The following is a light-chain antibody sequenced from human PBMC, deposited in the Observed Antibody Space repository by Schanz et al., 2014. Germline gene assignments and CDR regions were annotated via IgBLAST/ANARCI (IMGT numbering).Light chain of an antibody. Sequence: DIQMTQSPSTLSASVGDRVTITCRASQSISSWLAWYQQKPGKAPKLLIYKASSLESGVPSRFSGSGSGTDFTLTISSLQPEDFATYYCQQTYSVPWAFGQGTRLENK. J-gene: IGKJ2*01. V-gene: IGKV1-5*03. CDR3: QQTYSVPWA. CDR2: KAS. CDR1: QSISSW.